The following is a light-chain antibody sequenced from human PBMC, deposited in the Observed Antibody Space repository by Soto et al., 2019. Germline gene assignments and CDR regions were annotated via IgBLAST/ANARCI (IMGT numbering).Light chain of an antibody. J-gene: IGKJ1*01. V-gene: IGKV1-5*03. CDR2: KAS. Sequence: DIQLTQSPSTLSASVGDRVIMSCRVSQRISRWVDWYQKKPGKAPKLLISKASSLKNGVPSMFSGSASGTEFTLAISSLQPDDFATYYCQQSGTFGQGSKV. CDR1: QRISRW. CDR3: QQSGT.